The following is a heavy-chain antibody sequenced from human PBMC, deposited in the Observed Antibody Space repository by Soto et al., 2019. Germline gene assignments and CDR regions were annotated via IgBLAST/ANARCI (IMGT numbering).Heavy chain of an antibody. CDR3: ARNLAVAHYPFRH. CDR1: GFPFTSYG. Sequence: EVQLLESGGGLVQPGGSLRLSCAASGFPFTSYGVSWVRQAPGKGLEWVSTINTNGNRHYADSVKGRFTISRDSSESMLDLEMNSRRAEDRAVYYCARNLAVAHYPFRHWGQGTLVTVSS. J-gene: IGHJ4*02. CDR2: INTNGNR. D-gene: IGHD1-26*01. V-gene: IGHV3-23*01.